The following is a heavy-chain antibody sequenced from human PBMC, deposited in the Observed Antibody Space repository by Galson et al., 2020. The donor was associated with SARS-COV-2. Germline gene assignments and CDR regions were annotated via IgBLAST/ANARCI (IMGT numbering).Heavy chain of an antibody. D-gene: IGHD6-25*01. CDR2: INPSDGDT. Sequence: ASVKVSCKASGFPFSDYYMYWVRQAPGQGLEWMGIINPSDGDTSYAQNFQGRVTMTRDTSTSTLYMELRGLRSDDTAVYYCARDQGLPYLRNAFDIWGQGTMVTVSS. CDR1: GFPFSDYY. CDR3: ARDQGLPYLRNAFDI. V-gene: IGHV1-46*01. J-gene: IGHJ3*02.